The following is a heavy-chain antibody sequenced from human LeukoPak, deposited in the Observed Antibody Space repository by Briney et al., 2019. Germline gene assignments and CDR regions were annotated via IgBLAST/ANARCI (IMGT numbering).Heavy chain of an antibody. CDR3: AGDGAEGDDSAFDG. Sequence: GGSLRLSCAASGFIVSGYHMDWVRQAPGKGLEWVGRTRDRARSYRTQYAPSVEDRFSISRDESKNSVFLQMNSLQPEDTAVYYCAGDGAEGDDSAFDGWGQGTMVTVSS. CDR2: TRDRARSYRT. V-gene: IGHV3-72*01. D-gene: IGHD3-22*01. CDR1: GFIVSGYH. J-gene: IGHJ3*01.